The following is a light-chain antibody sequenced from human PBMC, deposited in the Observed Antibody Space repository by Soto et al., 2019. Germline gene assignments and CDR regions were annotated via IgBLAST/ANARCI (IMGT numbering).Light chain of an antibody. Sequence: QSVLTQPPSASGSPGQSVTISCSGTSSDVGGFNYVSWYQQHPGRAPKVLIYEVSKRPSGVPDRSSGSKSGSTASLTVSGLQAEDEAEYYCSSYAVTNIFVFGTGTKVTVL. V-gene: IGLV2-8*01. CDR3: SSYAVTNIFV. CDR1: SSDVGGFNY. J-gene: IGLJ1*01. CDR2: EVS.